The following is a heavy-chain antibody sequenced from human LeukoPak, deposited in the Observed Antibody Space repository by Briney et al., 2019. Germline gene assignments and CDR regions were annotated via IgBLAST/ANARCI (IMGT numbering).Heavy chain of an antibody. V-gene: IGHV3-20*04. CDR3: ARELSSRRAYYYYYYMDV. CDR1: GFTFDDYG. CDR2: INWNGGST. Sequence: RPGGSLRLSCAASGFTFDDYGMSWVRQAPGKGLEWVSGINWNGGSTGYADSVKGRFTISRDNAKNSLYLQMNSLRAEDTALYYCARELSSRRAYYYYYYMDVWGKGTTVTVSS. J-gene: IGHJ6*03. D-gene: IGHD6-13*01.